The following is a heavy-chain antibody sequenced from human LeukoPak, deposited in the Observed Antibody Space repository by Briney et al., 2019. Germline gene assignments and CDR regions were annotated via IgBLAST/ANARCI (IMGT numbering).Heavy chain of an antibody. J-gene: IGHJ4*02. D-gene: IGHD6-13*01. CDR3: AKDVYHSSWYYYNIKGFDY. V-gene: IGHV3-30*18. CDR1: GFTFSSYG. CDR2: ISYDGSNK. Sequence: GGSPRLSCAASGFTFSSYGMHWVRQAPGKGLEWVAVISYDGSNKYYADSVKGRFTISRDNSKNTLYLQINSLRAEDTAVYYCAKDVYHSSWYYYNIKGFDYWGQGTLVTVSS.